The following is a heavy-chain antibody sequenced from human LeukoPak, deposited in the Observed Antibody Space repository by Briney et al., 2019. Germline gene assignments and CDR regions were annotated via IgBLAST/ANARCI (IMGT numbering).Heavy chain of an antibody. CDR3: ARAQWWELRAFDI. V-gene: IGHV4-38-2*02. Sequence: PSETLSLTCTVSGYSISSGYYWGWIRQPPGKGLEWIGSIYHSGSTYYNPSLKSRVTISVDTSKNQFSLKLSSVTAADTAVYYCARAQWWELRAFDIWGQGTMVTVSS. CDR2: IYHSGST. J-gene: IGHJ3*02. CDR1: GYSISSGYY. D-gene: IGHD2-15*01.